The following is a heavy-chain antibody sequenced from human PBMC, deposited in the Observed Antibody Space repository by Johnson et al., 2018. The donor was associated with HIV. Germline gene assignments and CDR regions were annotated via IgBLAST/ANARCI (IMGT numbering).Heavy chain of an antibody. V-gene: IGHV3-30*03. CDR1: GLTFSSYG. J-gene: IGHJ3*02. Sequence: MQLVESGGGVVQPGRSLRLSCAASGLTFSSYGMHWVRQAPGKGLEWVAVISYDGSNKYYVDSVKGRFTISRDNAKNLLYLQMNSLRADDTAVYYCSGDVRWDDAFDIWCQVTMFTVSA. CDR3: SGDVRWDDAFDI. D-gene: IGHD5-24*01. CDR2: ISYDGSNK.